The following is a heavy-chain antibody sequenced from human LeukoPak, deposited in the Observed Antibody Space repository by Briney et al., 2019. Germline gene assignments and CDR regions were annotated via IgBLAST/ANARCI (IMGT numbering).Heavy chain of an antibody. CDR1: GFTFSDYY. Sequence: PGGSLRLTCAASGFTFSDYYMSWIRQAPGKGLGWVSYISSSGSTIYYADSVKGRFTISRDNAKNSLYLQMNSLRAEDTAVYYCARSPVVPAAIRPPTYFDYWGQGTLVTVPS. V-gene: IGHV3-11*04. D-gene: IGHD2-2*02. CDR2: ISSSGSTI. CDR3: ARSPVVPAAIRPPTYFDY. J-gene: IGHJ4*02.